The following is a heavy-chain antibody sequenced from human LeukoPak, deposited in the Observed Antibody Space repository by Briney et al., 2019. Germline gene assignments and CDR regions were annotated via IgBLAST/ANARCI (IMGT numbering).Heavy chain of an antibody. V-gene: IGHV3-23*01. Sequence: GGTLRLSCAASGFTFSSHGMNWVRQAPGKGLEWVSGIGPSGGITYYTDSVKGRFTISRDNSKNTVSLQMNSLRGEDTAVYYCAKHTDYYGSGSYFDYWGQGTLVTVSS. CDR3: AKHTDYYGSGSYFDY. CDR2: IGPSGGIT. CDR1: GFTFSSHG. D-gene: IGHD3-10*01. J-gene: IGHJ4*02.